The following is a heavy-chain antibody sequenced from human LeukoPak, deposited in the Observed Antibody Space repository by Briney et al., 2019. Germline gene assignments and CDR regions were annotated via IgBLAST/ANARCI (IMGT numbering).Heavy chain of an antibody. CDR3: AREYNGYKFDY. J-gene: IGHJ4*02. Sequence: GGSLRLSCAASGFTFSSYSMNWVRQAPGKGLEWVSSISSSSSYINYADSVKGRFTISRDNAKNSLYLQMNSLRAEDAAVYYCAREYNGYKFDYWGQGTLVTVSS. D-gene: IGHD2-8*01. CDR2: ISSSSSYI. V-gene: IGHV3-21*04. CDR1: GFTFSSYS.